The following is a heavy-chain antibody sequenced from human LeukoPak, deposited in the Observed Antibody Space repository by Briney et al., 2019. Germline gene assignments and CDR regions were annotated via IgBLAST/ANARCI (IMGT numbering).Heavy chain of an antibody. CDR2: ISYDGSNK. CDR1: GFTFSSYA. Sequence: GGSLRLSCAVSGFTFSSYAMHWVRQAPGKGLEWVAVISYDGSNKYYADSVKGRFTISRDNSKNTLYLQMNSLRAEDTAVYYCARSRGSGSYYTYYFDYWGQGTLVTVSS. CDR3: ARSRGSGSYYTYYFDY. D-gene: IGHD3-10*01. V-gene: IGHV3-30-3*01. J-gene: IGHJ4*02.